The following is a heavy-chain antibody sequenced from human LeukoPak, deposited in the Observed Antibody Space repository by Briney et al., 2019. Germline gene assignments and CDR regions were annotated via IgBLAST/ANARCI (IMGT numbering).Heavy chain of an antibody. V-gene: IGHV1-3*01. Sequence: ASVKVSCKVSGYTLTELSMHWVRQAPGQRLEWMGWINAGNGNTRYSQRFQGRVTLTRDTSASTSYMELSSLTSEDTAVYYCARERVSPHWFDYWGQGTLVTVSS. J-gene: IGHJ4*02. CDR1: GYTLTELS. CDR2: INAGNGNT. D-gene: IGHD1-1*01. CDR3: ARERVSPHWFDY.